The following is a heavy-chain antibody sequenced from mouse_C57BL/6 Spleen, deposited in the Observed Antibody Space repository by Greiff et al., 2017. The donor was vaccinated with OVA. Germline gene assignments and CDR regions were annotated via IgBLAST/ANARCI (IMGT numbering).Heavy chain of an antibody. D-gene: IGHD1-1*01. J-gene: IGHJ4*01. Sequence: QVHVKQPGAELVMPGASVKLSCKASGYTFTSYWMHWVKQRPGQGLEWIGEIDPSDSYTNYNQKFKGKSTLTVDKSSSTAYMQLSSLTSEDSAVYYCARGGRDAMDYWGQGTSVTVSS. CDR1: GYTFTSYW. V-gene: IGHV1-69*01. CDR3: ARGGRDAMDY. CDR2: IDPSDSYT.